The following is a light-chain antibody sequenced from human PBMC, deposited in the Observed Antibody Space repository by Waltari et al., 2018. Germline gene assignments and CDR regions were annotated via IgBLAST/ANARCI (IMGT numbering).Light chain of an antibody. CDR3: QQYDTYPWT. CDR2: KAS. J-gene: IGKJ1*01. CDR1: QTINSW. V-gene: IGKV1-5*03. Sequence: DIQMTQYPSTLSVSVGDRVTITCRAGQTINSWLAWFQQKPGKAPNLLIYKASTLKTGVPSRFSGSESGTEFTLTISSLQPDDFATYYCQQYDTYPWTFGQGTKVEIK.